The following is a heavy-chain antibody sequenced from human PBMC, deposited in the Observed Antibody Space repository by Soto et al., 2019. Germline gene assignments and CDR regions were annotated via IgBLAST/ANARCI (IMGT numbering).Heavy chain of an antibody. CDR2: IIPILGIA. D-gene: IGHD3-10*01. CDR3: AKVSEMGSVTEGYYYYMDV. J-gene: IGHJ6*03. CDR1: GGTFRNYT. V-gene: IGHV1-69*02. Sequence: QVQLVQSGAEVKKSGSLVKVSCKASGGTFRNYTISWVRQAPGQGLEWMGRIIPILGIANYPQKFQGRVTITADKSTNTAYLELSSLRSEDTAMYYCAKVSEMGSVTEGYYYYMDVWGKGTTVTVSS.